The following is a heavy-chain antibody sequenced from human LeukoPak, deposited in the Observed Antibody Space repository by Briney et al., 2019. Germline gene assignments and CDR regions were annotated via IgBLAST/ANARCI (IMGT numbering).Heavy chain of an antibody. D-gene: IGHD2-15*01. CDR3: ASTGPDCSGGSCDASGPEYFEH. J-gene: IGHJ1*01. CDR1: GFTFSSYS. Sequence: PGGSLRLSCAASGFTFSSYSMNWVRQAPGKGLEWVSSISSSSSYIYYADSVKGRFTISRDNAKNSLYLQMNSLRAEDTAVYYCASTGPDCSGGSCDASGPEYFEHWGQGTLVTVSS. V-gene: IGHV3-21*01. CDR2: ISSSSSYI.